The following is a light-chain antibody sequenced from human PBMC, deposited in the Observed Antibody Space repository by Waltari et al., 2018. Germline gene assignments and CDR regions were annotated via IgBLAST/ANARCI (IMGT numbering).Light chain of an antibody. CDR2: KAS. V-gene: IGKV1-5*03. J-gene: IGKJ1*01. CDR3: QQYKSPPWT. Sequence: DIQMTQSPSTLSAPVGDRVTITCRASQSIRSWLAWYQQKPGKAPKLLISKASTLESGVPSRFSGSGSGTEFTLTISSLQPDDFATYHCQQYKSPPWTFAKGPRWKSN. CDR1: QSIRSW.